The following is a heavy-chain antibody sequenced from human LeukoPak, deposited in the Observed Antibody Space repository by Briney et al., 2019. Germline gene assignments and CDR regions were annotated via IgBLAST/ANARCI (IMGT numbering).Heavy chain of an antibody. J-gene: IGHJ4*02. CDR1: GGSFSGYY. CDR2: INHSGST. Sequence: SETLSLTCAVYGGSFSGYYWSWIRQPPGKGLEWIGEINHSGSTNYNPSLKSRVTISVDTSKNQFSLKLSSVTAADTAVYYRARGVSSRYYFDYWGQGTLVTVSS. V-gene: IGHV4-34*01. CDR3: ARGVSSRYYFDY.